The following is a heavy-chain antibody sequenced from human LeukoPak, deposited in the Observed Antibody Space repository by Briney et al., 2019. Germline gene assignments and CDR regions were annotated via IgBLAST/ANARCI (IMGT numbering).Heavy chain of an antibody. CDR1: GFTFSSYN. J-gene: IGHJ4*02. CDR2: ISSSSYI. Sequence: GGSLRLSCAASGFTFSSYNMNWVRQAPGKGLEWVSSISSSSYIYYADSVKGRFTISRDNAKNSLYLQMNSLRAEDTAVYYCARDSTTVTPYWGQGTLVTVSS. D-gene: IGHD4-17*01. V-gene: IGHV3-21*01. CDR3: ARDSTTVTPY.